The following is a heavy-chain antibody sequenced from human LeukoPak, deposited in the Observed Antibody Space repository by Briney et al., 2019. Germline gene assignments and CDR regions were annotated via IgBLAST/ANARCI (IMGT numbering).Heavy chain of an antibody. V-gene: IGHV3-48*02. CDR3: ASQVGATPTGDY. CDR1: GFTFCSYN. CDR2: ISSGNRTI. Sequence: GGSLRRSCAAYGFTFCSYNMNWVRQARGVGVEWVSYISSGNRTIFYADSGKGRFTISRDNANNSLYLQMNSLRDDDTAVYDCASQVGATPTGDYWGQGTLVTVSS. J-gene: IGHJ4*02. D-gene: IGHD1-26*01.